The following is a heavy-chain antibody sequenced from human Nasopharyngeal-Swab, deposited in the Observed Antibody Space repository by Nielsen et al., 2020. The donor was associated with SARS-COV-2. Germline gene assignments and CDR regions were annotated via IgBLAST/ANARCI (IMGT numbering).Heavy chain of an antibody. D-gene: IGHD3-16*01. Sequence: GESLKISCAASGFIFSSYTMNWVRQAPGKGLEWVSSIGGGGDSTFYADSVKGRFTISRDRSKNTLFLQMNSLRVEDTAVYYCAKGAGVWGSYIFDCWGQGTLVTVSS. CDR2: IGGGGDST. V-gene: IGHV3-23*01. J-gene: IGHJ4*02. CDR3: AKGAGVWGSYIFDC. CDR1: GFIFSSYT.